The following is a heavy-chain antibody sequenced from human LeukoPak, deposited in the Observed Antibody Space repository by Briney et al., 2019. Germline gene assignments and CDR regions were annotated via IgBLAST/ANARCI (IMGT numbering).Heavy chain of an antibody. V-gene: IGHV3-7*01. J-gene: IGHJ3*02. D-gene: IGHD1-26*01. CDR1: GFTFSSYA. CDR2: IRVDGSTE. Sequence: QPGGSLRLSCAASGFTFSSYAMTWVRQAPGKGLEWVATIRVDGSTEYPVDSMKGRFTISRDNAKNSLHLQMNSLRAEDTAVYYCATYSGPDKWDASDMWGQGTLVTVSS. CDR3: ATYSGPDKWDASDM.